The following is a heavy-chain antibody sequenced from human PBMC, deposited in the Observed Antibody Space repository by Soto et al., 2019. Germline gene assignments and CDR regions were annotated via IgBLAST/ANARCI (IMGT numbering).Heavy chain of an antibody. CDR1: GFTFSSYD. CDR2: IGTAGDT. V-gene: IGHV3-13*01. J-gene: IGHJ6*03. Sequence: GGSLRLSCAASGFTFSSYDMHWVRQATGKGLEWVSAIGTAGDTYYTGSVKGRFTISRENAKNSLYLQMNSLRAGDTAVYYCARAYPYYYYMDVWGKGTTVTVSS. CDR3: ARAYPYYYYMDV.